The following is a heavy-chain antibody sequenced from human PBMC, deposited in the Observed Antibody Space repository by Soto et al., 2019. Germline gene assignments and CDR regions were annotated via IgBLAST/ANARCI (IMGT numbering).Heavy chain of an antibody. V-gene: IGHV3-30*18. Sequence: QVQLVESGGSVVQPGRSLRLSCAASGFTFNKYGMHWVRQAPGKGLEWVAAISNDGSSEYYADSVLGRFTISRDNPKNTLYLQMNSLKSDDTAVYSCANQDRGSDFAHWGQGTLVTVSS. CDR2: ISNDGSSE. D-gene: IGHD3-10*01. J-gene: IGHJ4*02. CDR1: GFTFNKYG. CDR3: ANQDRGSDFAH.